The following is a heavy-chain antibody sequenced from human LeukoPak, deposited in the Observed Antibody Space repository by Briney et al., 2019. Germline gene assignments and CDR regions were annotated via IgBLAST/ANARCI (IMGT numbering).Heavy chain of an antibody. CDR2: INAGKGNT. Sequence: ASVKVSCKASGYTFTSYAMHWVRQAPGQRLEWMGWINAGKGNTKYSQEFQGRVTITRDTSARTAYMELSSLRSEDMAVYYCARALIVIMAPQRDAFDIWGQGTLVTVPS. CDR1: GYTFTSYA. CDR3: ARALIVIMAPQRDAFDI. D-gene: IGHD2-8*01. J-gene: IGHJ3*02. V-gene: IGHV1-3*03.